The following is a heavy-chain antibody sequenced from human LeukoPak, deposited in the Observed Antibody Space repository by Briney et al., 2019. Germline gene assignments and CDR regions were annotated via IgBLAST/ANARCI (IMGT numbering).Heavy chain of an antibody. CDR3: ARSYCTNGVCYANWFDP. J-gene: IGHJ5*02. CDR2: IIPILGIA. V-gene: IGHV1-69*04. CDR1: GGTFSSYA. D-gene: IGHD2-8*01. Sequence: ASVKVSCKASGGTFSSYAISWVRQAPGQGLEWMGRIIPILGIANYAQKFQGRVTITADKSTSTAYMELSSLRSEDTAVYYCARSYCTNGVCYANWFDPWGQGTLVTVSS.